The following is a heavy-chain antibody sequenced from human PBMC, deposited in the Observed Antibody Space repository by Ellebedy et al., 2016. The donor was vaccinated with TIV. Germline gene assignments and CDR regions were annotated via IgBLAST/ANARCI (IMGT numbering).Heavy chain of an antibody. CDR1: GASIRRYY. Sequence: SETLSLTCTLSGASIRRYYWSWIRQPQGKGLEWIGYIYYSGSTNYIHALKSRVPIAADTSKNQVSLKLTSVTAADTAVYYCARGVTTIGSWGQGTLVTVSS. J-gene: IGHJ4*02. D-gene: IGHD4-17*01. CDR3: ARGVTTIGS. V-gene: IGHV4-59*01. CDR2: IYYSGST.